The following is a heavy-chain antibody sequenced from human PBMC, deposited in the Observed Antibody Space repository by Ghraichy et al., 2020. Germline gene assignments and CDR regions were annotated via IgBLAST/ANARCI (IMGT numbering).Heavy chain of an antibody. Sequence: GGSLRLSCVGSGFSFDGYNMNWVRQAPGKSLEWVSCITISGRTIAYADSVRGRFTISRDNAQNSLYLQMKSLRDEDTAVYYCARGSMVVRYFYYDGMDVWDDGTTVTGSS. CDR3: ARGSMVVRYFYYDGMDV. CDR1: GFSFDGYN. J-gene: IGHJ6*04. D-gene: IGHD2-21*01. V-gene: IGHV3-48*02. CDR2: ITISGRTI.